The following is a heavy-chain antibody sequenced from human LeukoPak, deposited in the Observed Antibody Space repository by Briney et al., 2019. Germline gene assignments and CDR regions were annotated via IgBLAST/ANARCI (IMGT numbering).Heavy chain of an antibody. CDR3: TTDPDVYYYDSSGRIQAFDI. Sequence: GGSLRLSCAASGFTFSGSAMHWVRQASGKGLEWVGRIRSKANSYATAYAASVKGRFTISRDDSKNTAYLQMNSLKTEDTAVYYCTTDPDVYYYDSSGRIQAFDIWGQGTMVTVSS. J-gene: IGHJ3*02. CDR1: GFTFSGSA. D-gene: IGHD3-22*01. CDR2: IRSKANSYAT. V-gene: IGHV3-73*01.